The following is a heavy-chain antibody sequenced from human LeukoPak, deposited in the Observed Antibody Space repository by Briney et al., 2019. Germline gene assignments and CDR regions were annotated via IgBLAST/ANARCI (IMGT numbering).Heavy chain of an antibody. Sequence: GGSLRLSCAASGFTLSSYGMHWVRQAPGKGLEWVAFIRFDGSKKYYAESVKGRFTISRDNSKNTVYLQMNTLRAEDTAIYYCAKGAGGSYGLYYFDYWGQGALVTVSS. V-gene: IGHV3-30*02. D-gene: IGHD3-10*01. CDR2: IRFDGSKK. J-gene: IGHJ4*02. CDR3: AKGAGGSYGLYYFDY. CDR1: GFTLSSYG.